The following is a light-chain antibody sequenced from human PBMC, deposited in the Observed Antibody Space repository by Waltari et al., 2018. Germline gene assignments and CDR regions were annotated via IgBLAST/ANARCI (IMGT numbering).Light chain of an antibody. CDR1: ELGDRN. Sequence: SFELNQPPSVTVSPGQTASITCSGDELGDRNAWWFQQQPGQSPLLGMYQDIQRPAGMREGDSGCKAGNTATLTMSGTQAMDEADYYCEAWDSSIAFFGGGTKLSVL. CDR3: EAWDSSIAF. J-gene: IGLJ2*01. V-gene: IGLV3-1*01. CDR2: QDI.